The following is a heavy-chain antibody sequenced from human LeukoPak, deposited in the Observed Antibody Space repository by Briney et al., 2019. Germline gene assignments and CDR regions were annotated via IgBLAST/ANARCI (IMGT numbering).Heavy chain of an antibody. Sequence: GGSLRLSCAASGFTFSSYGMHWVRQAPGKGLEWVAFIRYDGSNKYYADSVKGRFTISRDNSKNTLYLQMNSLRAEDTAVYYCARDTPQNYYDTSGYFYRGNWFDPWGQGTLVTVSS. J-gene: IGHJ5*02. CDR3: ARDTPQNYYDTSGYFYRGNWFDP. D-gene: IGHD3-22*01. CDR2: IRYDGSNK. CDR1: GFTFSSYG. V-gene: IGHV3-30*02.